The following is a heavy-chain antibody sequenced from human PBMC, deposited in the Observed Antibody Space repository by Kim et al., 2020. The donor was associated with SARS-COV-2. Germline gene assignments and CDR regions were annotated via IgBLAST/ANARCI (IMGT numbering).Heavy chain of an antibody. Sequence: SVKVSCKASGGAFSSYVITWVRQAPGQGLEWMGGIIPIFSKANYAQKFQGRVTITADESTSTAYMELSSLRSEDTAVYYCARGGVGYCSGAGCYSDIRYWGQGTLVTVSS. V-gene: IGHV1-69*13. CDR1: GGAFSSYV. D-gene: IGHD2-15*01. CDR3: ARGGVGYCSGAGCYSDIRY. J-gene: IGHJ4*02. CDR2: IIPIFSKA.